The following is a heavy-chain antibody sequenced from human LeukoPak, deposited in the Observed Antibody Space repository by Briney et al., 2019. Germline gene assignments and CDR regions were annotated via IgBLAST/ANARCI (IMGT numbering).Heavy chain of an antibody. CDR1: GDSITKKNFF. CDR2: IY. D-gene: IGHD2-15*01. V-gene: IGHV4-39*07. Sequence: SETLSLTCTISGDSITKKNFFWGWIRQPPGKGLEWIGKIYYNPSLKSQVSISIDTSKNQLSLKLNSVTAADTAMYHCARDRDVDDFDYWGRGTLVIVS. J-gene: IGHJ4*01. CDR3: ARDRDVDDFDY.